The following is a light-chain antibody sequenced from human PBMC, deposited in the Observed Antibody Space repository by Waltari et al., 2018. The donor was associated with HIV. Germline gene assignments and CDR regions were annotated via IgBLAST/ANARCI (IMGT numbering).Light chain of an antibody. CDR1: KLGDKY. Sequence: SYELTQPPSVSVSPGQTASIPCSGDKLGDKYACWYQQKPGQSPVLVIHQDSKRPSGIPERFSGSNSGNTATLTISGTQAMDEADYYCQAWDSSTGEFGGGTKLTVL. CDR2: QDS. V-gene: IGLV3-1*01. J-gene: IGLJ2*01. CDR3: QAWDSSTGE.